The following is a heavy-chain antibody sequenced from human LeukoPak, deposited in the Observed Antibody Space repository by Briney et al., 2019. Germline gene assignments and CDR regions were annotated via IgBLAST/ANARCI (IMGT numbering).Heavy chain of an antibody. J-gene: IGHJ3*02. CDR3: ARDRGVWAFDI. CDR2: INPNSGAT. CDR1: GYTFTGYY. V-gene: IGHV1-2*02. D-gene: IGHD3-10*01. Sequence: ASVKVSCTTSGYTFTGYYMHWVRQAPGQGLEWMGWINPNSGATNYAQRFQGRVTMTRDTSISTAYMELSRLRSDDTAVYYCARDRGVWAFDIWGQGTMVTISS.